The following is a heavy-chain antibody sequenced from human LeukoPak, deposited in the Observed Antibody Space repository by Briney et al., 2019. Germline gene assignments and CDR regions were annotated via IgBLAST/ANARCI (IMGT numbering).Heavy chain of an antibody. CDR2: ISSSSSYI. V-gene: IGHV3-21*01. CDR1: GFTFSSYS. Sequence: GGSLRLSCAASGFTFSSYSMNWVRQAPGKGLEWVSSISSSSSYIYYADSVKGRFTISRDNAKNSLYLQMNSVRAEDTAVYYCARDGGLHYYFDYWGQGTLVTVFS. CDR3: ARDGGLHYYFDY. J-gene: IGHJ4*02. D-gene: IGHD3-16*01.